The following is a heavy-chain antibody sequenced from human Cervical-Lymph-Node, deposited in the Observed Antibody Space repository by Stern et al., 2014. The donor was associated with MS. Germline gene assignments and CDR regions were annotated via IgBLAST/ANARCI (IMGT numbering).Heavy chain of an antibody. CDR3: ARGEVTTWFDS. CDR2: IYHSGNI. CDR1: GSAITTSNW. Sequence: VQLVESGPGLVKPSGTLSLTCGVSGSAITTSNWWTWVRQPPGKGLEWIGEIYHSGNINFNPSLKSRVTMSVDKSKNQISLKLTSVTAADTAVYYCARGEVTTWFDSWGPGTLVTVSS. J-gene: IGHJ5*01. D-gene: IGHD4-17*01. V-gene: IGHV4-4*02.